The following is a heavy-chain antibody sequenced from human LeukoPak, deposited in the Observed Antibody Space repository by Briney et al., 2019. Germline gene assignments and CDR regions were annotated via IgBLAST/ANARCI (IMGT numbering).Heavy chain of an antibody. Sequence: PGGSLRLSCAASGFTFSSYWMHWVRQAPGKGPVWVSRINGDGYSITYADSVKDRFTISRDNAKKTLYLQMNSLGADDTAVYYCAVSYYCRGAACYSGFDYWGQGTLVTVSS. CDR2: INGDGYSI. D-gene: IGHD2-21*01. J-gene: IGHJ4*02. CDR3: AVSYYCRGAACYSGFDY. V-gene: IGHV3-74*01. CDR1: GFTFSSYW.